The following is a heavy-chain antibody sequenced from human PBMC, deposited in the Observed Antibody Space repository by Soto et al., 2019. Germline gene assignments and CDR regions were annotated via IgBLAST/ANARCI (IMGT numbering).Heavy chain of an antibody. CDR2: ISGSGDST. CDR1: GFSFSSYA. V-gene: IGHV3-23*01. J-gene: IGHJ4*02. D-gene: IGHD3-22*01. Sequence: EVQLLESGGGLVQPGGSLRLSCAASGFSFSSYAMSWVRQAPGKGLEWVSAISGSGDSTYYADSVKGRFTISRDNSKNTLCLQMNSLRAEDTAVYYCAKTYYYDRGGYGNWGQGTLVTVSS. CDR3: AKTYYYDRGGYGN.